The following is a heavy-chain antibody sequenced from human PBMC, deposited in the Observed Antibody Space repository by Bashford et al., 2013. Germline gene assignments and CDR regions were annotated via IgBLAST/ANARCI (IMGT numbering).Heavy chain of an antibody. CDR2: IHNGVSS. CDR3: ARLARAYYVLVR. V-gene: IGHV4-30-4*01. CDR1: GGYISSSDYY. Sequence: SETLSLTCTVSGGYISSSDYYWTWVRQPPGKGLEWIGYIHNGVSSYYNPPHKGRANILADTSKSQFSLKLTSVTAADTAVYYCARLARAYYVLVRLGPKAPRSPSP. J-gene: IGHJ6*02. D-gene: IGHD6-6*01.